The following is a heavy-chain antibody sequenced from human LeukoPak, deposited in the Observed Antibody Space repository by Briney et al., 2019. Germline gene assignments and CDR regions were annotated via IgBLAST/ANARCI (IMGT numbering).Heavy chain of an antibody. CDR1: GFTLSNAY. Sequence: GGSLRLSCAASGFTLSNAYMSWVRQAPGKGLEWVVRIKNKTNGGKTDYAAPVKGRFTISRDDSKNTLYLQMNSLKTEDTAVYYCTTTIVGVTTWFDPWGQGTLVTVSS. D-gene: IGHD1-26*01. CDR3: TTTIVGVTTWFDP. CDR2: IKNKTNGGKT. V-gene: IGHV3-15*01. J-gene: IGHJ5*02.